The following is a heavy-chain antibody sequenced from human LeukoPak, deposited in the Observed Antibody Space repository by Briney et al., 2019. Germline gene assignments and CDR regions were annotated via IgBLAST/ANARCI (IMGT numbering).Heavy chain of an antibody. CDR1: GGSISSYY. CDR3: ARGRISGSYYNY. V-gene: IGHV4-59*08. Sequence: SETLSLTCTVSGGSISSYYRSWIRQPPGKGLEWIGYIYYSGSTNYNPSLKSRVTISVDTSKNQFSLKLSSVTAADTAVYYCARGRISGSYYNYWGQGTLVTVSS. J-gene: IGHJ4*02. D-gene: IGHD1-26*01. CDR2: IYYSGST.